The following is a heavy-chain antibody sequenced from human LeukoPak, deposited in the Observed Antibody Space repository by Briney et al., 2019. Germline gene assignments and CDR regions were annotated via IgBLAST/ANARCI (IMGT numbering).Heavy chain of an antibody. Sequence: GGSLRLSCAASGFTFSSYWMSWVRQAPGKGLEWVANIKQDGSEKYYVDSVKGRFTISRDSAKNSLYLQMNSLRAEDTAVYYCARERGRYYYVSGSYYYFDYWGQGTLV. V-gene: IGHV3-7*01. CDR3: ARERGRYYYVSGSYYYFDY. CDR1: GFTFSSYW. J-gene: IGHJ4*02. D-gene: IGHD3-10*01. CDR2: IKQDGSEK.